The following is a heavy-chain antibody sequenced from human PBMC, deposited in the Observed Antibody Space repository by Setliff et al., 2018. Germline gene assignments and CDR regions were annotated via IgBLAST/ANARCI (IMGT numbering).Heavy chain of an antibody. J-gene: IGHJ4*02. Sequence: GSLRLSCAASGFTFSSYAMSWVRQAPGKGLEWVSAISGSGGSTYYADSVKGRFTISRDNSKNTLYLQMNSLRAEDTAVYYCARGEGGYSYGLPFDYWGQGTLVTASS. V-gene: IGHV3-23*01. CDR1: GFTFSSYA. D-gene: IGHD5-18*01. CDR3: ARGEGGYSYGLPFDY. CDR2: ISGSGGST.